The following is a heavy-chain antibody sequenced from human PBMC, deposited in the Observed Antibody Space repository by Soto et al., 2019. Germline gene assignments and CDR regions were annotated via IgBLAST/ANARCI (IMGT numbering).Heavy chain of an antibody. D-gene: IGHD4-17*01. CDR1: GGSISFSNYH. V-gene: IGHV4-39*01. CDR3: ATYGGDTGRFDY. Sequence: QLQLQESGPGLVKPSETLSLTCTVSGGSISFSNYHWTWIRQSPGKGPEWIGSGTTYYNPSLRSRVTISVDTSQNQFSLKMHSVTAADTAVYYCATYGGDTGRFDYWGQGILVPVSS. J-gene: IGHJ4*02. CDR2: SGTT.